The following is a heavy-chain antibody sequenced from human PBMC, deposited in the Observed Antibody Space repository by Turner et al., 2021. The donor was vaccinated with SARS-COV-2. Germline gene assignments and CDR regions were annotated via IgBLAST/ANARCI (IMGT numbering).Heavy chain of an antibody. D-gene: IGHD7-27*01. CDR3: ARGTGAADY. CDR2: INWNGGST. CDR1: GFTFDDYG. J-gene: IGHJ4*02. Sequence: EVQLVESGGGWVRPGGSLKLSCAASGFTFDDYGMNWVRQAPGRGLEWVSNINWNGGSTGYADSVKGRFTISRDNAKNSLYLQMNSLGAEDTALYHCARGTGAADYWGQGTLVTVSS. V-gene: IGHV3-20*01.